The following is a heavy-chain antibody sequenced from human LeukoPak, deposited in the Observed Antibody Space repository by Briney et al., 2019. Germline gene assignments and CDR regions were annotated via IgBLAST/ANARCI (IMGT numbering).Heavy chain of an antibody. V-gene: IGHV3-23*01. CDR2: ISGSGGST. Sequence: RVSLRLSCAASGFTFSNHGMSWVRQGPGNGPEWVAAISGSGGSTYYADSVKGRFTISRDNAKNTLYLLMKSLRAQDTAVYYCARDVGWSQYYFDFWGQGTLVTVSS. CDR3: ARDVGWSQYYFDF. D-gene: IGHD2-15*01. J-gene: IGHJ4*02. CDR1: GFTFSNHG.